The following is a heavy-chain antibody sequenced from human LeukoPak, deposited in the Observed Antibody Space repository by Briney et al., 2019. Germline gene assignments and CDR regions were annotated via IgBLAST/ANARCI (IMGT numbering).Heavy chain of an antibody. CDR3: ARAATINEFYYDGSGYYLDAYDV. V-gene: IGHV1-69*06. J-gene: IGHJ3*01. Sequence: PGASVKVSCKASGGTFNNYIITWVRQAPGQGLEWMGGIIPLFGTANYAQKFQGRVTITADKSTSTAYMELTSRRSEDTAVYYCARAATINEFYYDGSGYYLDAYDVWGQGTLVTVSS. CDR1: GGTFNNYI. D-gene: IGHD3-22*01. CDR2: IIPLFGTA.